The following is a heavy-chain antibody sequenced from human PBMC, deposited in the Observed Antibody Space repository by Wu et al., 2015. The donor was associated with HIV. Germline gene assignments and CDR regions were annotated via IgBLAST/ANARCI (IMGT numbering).Heavy chain of an antibody. J-gene: IGHJ4*02. CDR1: GGIFNSYA. D-gene: IGHD3-10*01. CDR3: ATLNPRGSGSYHFDY. Sequence: QVQLVQSGPEVKKPGSSVKVSCKASGGIFNSYAISWVRQAPGQGLEWMGGIIPIFGTTNYAQRLQGRVTITTDESTTTAYMELSSLRSEDTAVYYCATLNPRGSGSYHFDYWGQGTLVTVSS. V-gene: IGHV1-69*05. CDR2: IIPIFGTT.